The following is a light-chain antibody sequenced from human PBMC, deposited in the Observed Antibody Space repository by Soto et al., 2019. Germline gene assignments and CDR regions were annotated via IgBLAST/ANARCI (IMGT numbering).Light chain of an antibody. J-gene: IGLJ1*01. V-gene: IGLV2-14*03. Sequence: QSVLTQPASVSGSPGQSITISCTGTISDVGGNKFVSWYQQYPGKAPKLMICDVSNRPSGVSNRFSGSKSGNTASLTISRLQAEDEADYYCSSFTGTNYVFGTGTKATVL. CDR2: DVS. CDR1: ISDVGGNKF. CDR3: SSFTGTNYV.